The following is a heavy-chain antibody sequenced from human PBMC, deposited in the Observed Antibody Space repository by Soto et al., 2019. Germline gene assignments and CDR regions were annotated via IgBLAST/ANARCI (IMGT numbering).Heavy chain of an antibody. D-gene: IGHD6-25*01. Sequence: GGSLRLSCAASGFTFGNYAMSWVRQAPGKGLEWVSGITGGGGSTNYADPVKGRFTISRDNSWNTLYLQLSSLRAEDTAVYYCAKLLAAAASWDAFDIWGQGTMVTVSS. V-gene: IGHV3-23*01. CDR2: ITGGGGST. CDR1: GFTFGNYA. J-gene: IGHJ3*02. CDR3: AKLLAAAASWDAFDI.